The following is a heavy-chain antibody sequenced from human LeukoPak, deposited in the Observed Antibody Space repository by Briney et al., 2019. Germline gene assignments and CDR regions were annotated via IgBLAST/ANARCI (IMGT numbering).Heavy chain of an antibody. D-gene: IGHD1-14*01. CDR3: ARVIRPGPGRNYYYYYYMDV. V-gene: IGHV4-34*01. Sequence: PSETLSLTCAVYGGSFSGYCWSWIRQPPGKGLEWIGEINHSGSTNYNPSLKSRVTISVDTSKNQFSLKLSSVTAADTAVYYCARVIRPGPGRNYYYYYYMDVWGKGTTVTVSS. CDR1: GGSFSGYC. CDR2: INHSGST. J-gene: IGHJ6*03.